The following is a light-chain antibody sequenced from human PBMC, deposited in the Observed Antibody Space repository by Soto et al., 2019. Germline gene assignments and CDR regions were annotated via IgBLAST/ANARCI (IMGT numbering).Light chain of an antibody. V-gene: IGKV3-20*01. CDR1: QSLSSDD. CDR2: STS. Sequence: EIVLTQSPGTLSLSPGERATVSCRASQSLSSDDFAWYHQKPGQPPRLLIYSTSRRATGVPDRFSASGSGTDFTLTISRLEPEDFAVYYCQKYDNLPCTFGQGTKLEIK. J-gene: IGKJ2*02. CDR3: QKYDNLPCT.